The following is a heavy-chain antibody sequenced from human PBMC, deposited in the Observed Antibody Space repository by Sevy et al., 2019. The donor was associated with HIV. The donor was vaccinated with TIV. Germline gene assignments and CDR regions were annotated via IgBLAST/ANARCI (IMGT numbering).Heavy chain of an antibody. CDR2: IKQDGSEK. V-gene: IGHV3-7*01. D-gene: IGHD3-10*01. CDR3: ARDITMVRGVIPHDAFDI. J-gene: IGHJ3*02. Sequence: GGSLRLSCSASGFIFGSYGMTWVRQAPGKGLEWVANIKQDGSEKYYVDSVKGPFTISRDNAKNSLYLQMNRLRAEDTAVYYCARDITMVRGVIPHDAFDIWGQGTMVTVSS. CDR1: GFIFGSYG.